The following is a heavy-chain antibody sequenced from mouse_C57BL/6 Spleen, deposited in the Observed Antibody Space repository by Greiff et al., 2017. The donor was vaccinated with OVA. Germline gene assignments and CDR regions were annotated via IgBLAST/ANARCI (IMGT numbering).Heavy chain of an antibody. CDR2: SRNKANDYTT. D-gene: IGHD2-2*01. CDR1: GFTFSDFY. V-gene: IGHV7-1*01. Sequence: EVQLMESGGGLVQSGRSLRLSCATSGFTFSDFYMEWVRQAPGKGLEWIAASRNKANDYTTEYSASVKGRFIVSRDTSQSILYLQMNALRAEDTAIYYCARDAPMVTTTGPTYWGQGTLVTVSA. J-gene: IGHJ3*01. CDR3: ARDAPMVTTTGPTY.